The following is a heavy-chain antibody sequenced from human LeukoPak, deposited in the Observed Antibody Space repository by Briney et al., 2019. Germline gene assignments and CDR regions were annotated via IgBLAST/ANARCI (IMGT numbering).Heavy chain of an antibody. CDR2: ISAYNGNT. D-gene: IGHD7-27*01. J-gene: IGHJ4*02. V-gene: IGHV1-18*01. CDR3: ARGRPTNLGGIY. Sequence: ASVKVSCKASGYTFTSYGISWVRQAPGQGGEGMGWISAYNGNTNYAQKLQGRVTMTCDTSISTAYMELSSLRSDDTGVYYCARGRPTNLGGIYWGQGTLVTVSS. CDR1: GYTFTSYG.